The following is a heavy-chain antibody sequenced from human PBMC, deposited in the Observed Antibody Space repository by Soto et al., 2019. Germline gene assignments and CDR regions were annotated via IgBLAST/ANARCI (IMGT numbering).Heavy chain of an antibody. CDR1: GFSLSSTRRA. CDR2: IYWDDDK. CDR3: AHIVVDVLGYYVDY. V-gene: IGHV2-5*02. J-gene: IGHJ4*02. Sequence: QITLKESGPTLVKPTQTLTLTCTFSGFSLSSTRRAVGWIRQPPGKALEWLALIYWDDDKLYSPFLKSRLTITKDTSKNKVVRTMSKMDPVDTARYYCAHIVVDVLGYYVDYWGQGTLVTVSS. D-gene: IGHD2-15*01.